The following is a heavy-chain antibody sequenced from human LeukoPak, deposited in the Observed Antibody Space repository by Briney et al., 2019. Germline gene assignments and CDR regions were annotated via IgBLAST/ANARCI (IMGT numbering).Heavy chain of an antibody. Sequence: ASVKVSCKAFGYTFTSNYMHWVRQAPGQGPEWMGVISPSGGSTTYAQKFQGRVTLTRDMSTSTDYLELSSLRSEDTAVYYCARASYYYMDVWGKGTTVTVSS. D-gene: IGHD5-12*01. V-gene: IGHV1-46*01. CDR1: GYTFTSNY. CDR2: ISPSGGST. J-gene: IGHJ6*03. CDR3: ARASYYYMDV.